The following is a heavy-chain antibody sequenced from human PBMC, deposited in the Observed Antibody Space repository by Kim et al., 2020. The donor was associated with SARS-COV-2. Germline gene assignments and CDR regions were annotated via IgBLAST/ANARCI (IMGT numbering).Heavy chain of an antibody. V-gene: IGHV3-7*03. CDR3: AKISGSSHFFDY. CDR2: IKQAGSAK. Sequence: GGSLRLSCAASGLTFSNYWMSWVRQAPGKGLEWVANIKQAGSAKYYVGSVTGRFTVSRDTAKNSLYLQMNSLRADDTAVYYCAKISGSSHFFDYWGQGTLVTVSS. D-gene: IGHD3-10*01. J-gene: IGHJ4*02. CDR1: GLTFSNYW.